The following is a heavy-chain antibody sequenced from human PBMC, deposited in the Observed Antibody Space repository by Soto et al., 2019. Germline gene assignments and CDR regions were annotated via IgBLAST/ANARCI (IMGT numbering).Heavy chain of an antibody. CDR3: GRTRSSSPYYDMDI. CDR2: SYPGGSGT. J-gene: IGHJ6*02. D-gene: IGHD6-13*01. CDR1: GYSFTTYW. V-gene: IGHV5-51*01. Sequence: GESLKISCEGSGYSFTTYWIGWVRQMPGKGLELMGMSYPGGSGTRYSPSFQGQVTISSYNSSSTCYLELSSLKAADAAVYYCGRTRSSSPYYDMDIWGQGTTVTVSS.